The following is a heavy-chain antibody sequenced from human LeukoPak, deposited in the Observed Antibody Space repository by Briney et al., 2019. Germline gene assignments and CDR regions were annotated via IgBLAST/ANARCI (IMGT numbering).Heavy chain of an antibody. CDR2: IGSSSSYI. V-gene: IGHV3-21*04. D-gene: IGHD6-6*01. CDR3: ARAYSSSSGVPI. CDR1: GFTFSSYS. Sequence: GRSLRLSCAASGFTFSSYSMNWVRQAPGKGLEWVSSIGSSSSYIYYADSVKGRFTISRDNAKNSLYLQMNSLRAEDTAVYYCARAYSSSSGVPIWGQGTMVTVSS. J-gene: IGHJ3*02.